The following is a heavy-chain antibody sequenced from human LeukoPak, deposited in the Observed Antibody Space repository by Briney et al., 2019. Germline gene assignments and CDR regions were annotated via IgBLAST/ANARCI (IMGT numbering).Heavy chain of an antibody. J-gene: IGHJ6*02. CDR2: INSDGSGT. V-gene: IGHV3-74*01. D-gene: IGHD4-17*01. CDR1: GFTFSNYW. CDR3: ARDQYGDYPGGYFYYGMDV. Sequence: GGSLRLSCAASGFTFSNYWMHWVRHAPGKGLVWVSTINSDGSGTSYADFVKGRFTISRDNAKSTLSLQMNSLRAEDTSVYYCARDQYGDYPGGYFYYGMDVWGQGTTVTVS.